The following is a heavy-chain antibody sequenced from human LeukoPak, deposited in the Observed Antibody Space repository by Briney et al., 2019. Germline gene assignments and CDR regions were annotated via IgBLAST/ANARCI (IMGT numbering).Heavy chain of an antibody. Sequence: ASVKVSCKASGYTFTGYYMHWVRQAPGQGLEWMGWINPNSGGTNYAQKFQGRVTMTRDTSISTAYMELSRLRSDDTAVYYCARVPGGAEIGFGLTVLFDYWGQGTLVTVSS. CDR1: GYTFTGYY. V-gene: IGHV1-2*02. J-gene: IGHJ4*02. CDR2: INPNSGGT. D-gene: IGHD3-10*01. CDR3: ARVPGGAEIGFGLTVLFDY.